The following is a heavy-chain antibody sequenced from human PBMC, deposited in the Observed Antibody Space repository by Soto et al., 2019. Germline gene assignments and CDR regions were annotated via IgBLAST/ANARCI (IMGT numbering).Heavy chain of an antibody. J-gene: IGHJ4*02. V-gene: IGHV1-69*02. CDR3: ARDGVGDFDY. D-gene: IGHD3-16*01. Sequence: QVQLVQSGAEVKKPGSSVKVSCKASGGTFSSYTISWVRQAPGQGLEWMGRIIPILGIANYAQKFQGRVPIHADKSTSPAYMELSSLRSEDTAVYYCARDGVGDFDYWGQGTLVTVSS. CDR1: GGTFSSYT. CDR2: IIPILGIA.